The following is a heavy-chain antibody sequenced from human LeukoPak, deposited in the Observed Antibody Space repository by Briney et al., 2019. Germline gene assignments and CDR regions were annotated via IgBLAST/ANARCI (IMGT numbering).Heavy chain of an antibody. CDR3: AHKGRGSGSYTM. Sequence: SGPTLVNPTQTLTLTCTFSGFSLRTAGVAVAWIRQPPGKALEWLAVSYWNNDMSYSPSLKSRLTITKDTSKNQVVLIMTNMDPLDTGTYYCAHKGRGSGSYTMWGQGTLVTVSS. D-gene: IGHD3-10*01. J-gene: IGHJ4*02. CDR2: SYWNNDM. CDR1: GFSLRTAGVA. V-gene: IGHV2-5*01.